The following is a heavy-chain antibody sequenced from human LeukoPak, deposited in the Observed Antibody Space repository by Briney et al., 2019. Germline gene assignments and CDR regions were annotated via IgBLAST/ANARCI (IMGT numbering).Heavy chain of an antibody. CDR1: GGSISNSSYY. V-gene: IGHV4-39*02. CDR3: AREFRGSGSHDY. J-gene: IGHJ4*02. Sequence: SETLSLTCTVSGGSISNSSYYWGWIRQPPGKGLEWIGSIYYSGSTYYNPSLKSRVTISVDTSKNQFSLKLSSVTAADTAVYYCAREFRGSGSHDYWGQGTLVTVSS. CDR2: IYYSGST. D-gene: IGHD3-10*01.